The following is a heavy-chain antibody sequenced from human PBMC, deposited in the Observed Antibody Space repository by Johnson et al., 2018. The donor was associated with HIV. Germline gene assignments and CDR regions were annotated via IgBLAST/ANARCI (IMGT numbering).Heavy chain of an antibody. D-gene: IGHD6-13*01. CDR2: IKSKTDGGTT. J-gene: IGHJ3*02. Sequence: VQLVESGGGLVKPGGSLRLSCAASGFTFSNAWMSWVRQAPGKGLEWVGRIKSKTDGGTTDYAAPVKGRFTISRDNSKNTLYLQMNSLRAEDTAVFYWARDQRHIAAAGPPDAFDIWGQGTMVTVSS. V-gene: IGHV3-15*01. CDR3: ARDQRHIAAAGPPDAFDI. CDR1: GFTFSNAW.